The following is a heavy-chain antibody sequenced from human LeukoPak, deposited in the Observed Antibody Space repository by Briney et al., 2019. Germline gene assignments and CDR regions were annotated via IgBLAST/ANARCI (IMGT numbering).Heavy chain of an antibody. Sequence: PGGSLRLSCAASGFTFSSYAMHWVRQAPGKGLEWVAVISYDGSNKYYADSVKGRFTISRDNSKNTLYLQMNSLRAEDTAVYYCARMLHFDYWGQGTLVTVSS. J-gene: IGHJ4*02. CDR3: ARMLHFDY. D-gene: IGHD2-15*01. CDR2: ISYDGSNK. CDR1: GFTFSSYA. V-gene: IGHV3-30-3*01.